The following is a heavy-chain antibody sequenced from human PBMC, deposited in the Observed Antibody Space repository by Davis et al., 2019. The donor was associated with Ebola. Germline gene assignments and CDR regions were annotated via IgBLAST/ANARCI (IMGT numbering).Heavy chain of an antibody. Sequence: MPGGSLRLSCTVSGGSISSSSYYWGWIRQPPGKGLEWIGSIYYSGSTYYNPSLKSRVTISVDTSKHQFSLKLSSVTAADTAVYYCATSGAFDIWGQGTMVTVSS. CDR1: GGSISSSSYY. J-gene: IGHJ3*02. V-gene: IGHV4-39*01. CDR2: IYYSGST. CDR3: ATSGAFDI.